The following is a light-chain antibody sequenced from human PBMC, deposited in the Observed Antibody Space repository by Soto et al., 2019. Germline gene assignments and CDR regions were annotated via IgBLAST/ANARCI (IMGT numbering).Light chain of an antibody. J-gene: IGKJ1*01. CDR2: AAS. CDR1: QSIIRY. CDR3: QQSYSTPPT. Sequence: DIQMTRSPPSLSASVRHRVIITCLASQSIIRYLNWYQQKPGKAPNLLIYAASSMQSGVPSRFSGSGSGTDFTLTINSLQPEDFATYYCQQSYSTPPTFGQGTKVDI. V-gene: IGKV1-39*01.